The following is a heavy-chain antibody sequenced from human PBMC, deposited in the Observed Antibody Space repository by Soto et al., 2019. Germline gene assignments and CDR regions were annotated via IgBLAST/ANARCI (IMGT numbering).Heavy chain of an antibody. V-gene: IGHV1-69*12. Sequence: QVQLVQSGAEVKKPGSSVKVSCKASGGTFSSYAISWVRQAPGQGLEWMGGIIPIFGTANYAQKFQGRVTNTADESTSTAYMELSSLRSEDTAVYYCARGPGEVVVVGNAFDIWGQGTMVTVSS. J-gene: IGHJ3*02. D-gene: IGHD2-21*01. CDR1: GGTFSSYA. CDR3: ARGPGEVVVVGNAFDI. CDR2: IIPIFGTA.